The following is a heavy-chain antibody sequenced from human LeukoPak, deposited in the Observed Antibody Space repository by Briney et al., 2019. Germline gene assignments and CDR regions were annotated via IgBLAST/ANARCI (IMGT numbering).Heavy chain of an antibody. CDR2: ISDSGRST. Sequence: GGSLRLSCAASGFTFSSYAMSWVRQAPGKRLEWVSAISDSGRSTYYADSVKGRFSISRDNSKYTLFLQMDSLKAEDTAVYYCAKRGMTTIKEGFDYWGQGTLVTVSS. V-gene: IGHV3-23*01. D-gene: IGHD5-24*01. J-gene: IGHJ4*02. CDR3: AKRGMTTIKEGFDY. CDR1: GFTFSSYA.